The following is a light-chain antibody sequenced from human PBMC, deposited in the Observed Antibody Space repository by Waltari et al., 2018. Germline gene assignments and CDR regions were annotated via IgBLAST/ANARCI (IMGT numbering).Light chain of an antibody. CDR2: WAS. Sequence: DIVMTQSPDSLAVSLGERATINCKSSQSVLYNSNNKNYLAWYQQKPGQPPKLLIYWASTRESGVPDRFSGSGSGTEFTLTVSSLQAEDVAVYYCQQYYTTPFTFGPGTKVDI. CDR3: QQYYTTPFT. J-gene: IGKJ3*01. CDR1: QSVLYNSNNKNY. V-gene: IGKV4-1*01.